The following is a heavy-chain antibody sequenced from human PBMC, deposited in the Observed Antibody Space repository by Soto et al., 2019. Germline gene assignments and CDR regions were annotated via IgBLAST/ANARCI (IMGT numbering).Heavy chain of an antibody. J-gene: IGHJ4*02. V-gene: IGHV1-18*01. CDR3: ARDNDVWTIYIFDN. CDR2: ISGYHGDPNT. Sequence: QVQLVQSGAEVRKPGASVKVSCKTSGYIFTNYAISWVRQAPGQGPEWMGWISGYHGDPNTHYSQKFQGRLTMTTDMSTTTASMELRSLASDDTAVYYGARDNDVWTIYIFDNWGQGTLVTVSS. CDR1: GYIFTNYA. D-gene: IGHD3-3*01.